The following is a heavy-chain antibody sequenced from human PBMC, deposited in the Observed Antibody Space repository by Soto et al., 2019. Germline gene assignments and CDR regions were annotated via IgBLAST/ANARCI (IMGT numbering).Heavy chain of an antibody. D-gene: IGHD5-12*01. V-gene: IGHV4-34*01. CDR3: ARGVVATIHAFDI. CDR1: GGSFSGYY. Sequence: SETLSLTCAVYGGSFSGYYWSWIRQPPGKGLEWIGEINHSGSTNYNPSLKSRVTISVDTSKNQFSLKLSSVTAADTAVYYRARGVVATIHAFDIWGQGTMVTVSS. CDR2: INHSGST. J-gene: IGHJ3*02.